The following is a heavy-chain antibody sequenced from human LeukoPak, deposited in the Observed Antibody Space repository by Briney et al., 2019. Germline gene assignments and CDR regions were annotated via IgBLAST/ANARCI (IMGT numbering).Heavy chain of an antibody. J-gene: IGHJ4*02. Sequence: GGSLRLSCAASGFTFNSCAMGWVRQAPGKGLEWVSGITGNGGTKYYTGSVKGRFTISRDNSKNTLYLQMNSLRAEDTAVYYCAKSGPYYDSSGYPLWGQGTLVTVSS. D-gene: IGHD3-22*01. CDR2: ITGNGGTK. V-gene: IGHV3-23*01. CDR3: AKSGPYYDSSGYPL. CDR1: GFTFNSCA.